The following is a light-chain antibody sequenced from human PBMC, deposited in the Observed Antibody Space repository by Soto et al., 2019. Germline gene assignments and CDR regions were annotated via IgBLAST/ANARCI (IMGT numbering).Light chain of an antibody. Sequence: DIQMTQSPSSVSASVGDRVTITCRASQNISTWLAWYPQKPGKAHKLLIYGASTLQSGVPSRFSGSGSGTDLTLAIGSLQPGDCAPCYYQQANSFPSFGGGTKVEIK. V-gene: IGKV1-12*02. J-gene: IGKJ4*01. CDR3: QQANSFPS. CDR2: GAS. CDR1: QNISTW.